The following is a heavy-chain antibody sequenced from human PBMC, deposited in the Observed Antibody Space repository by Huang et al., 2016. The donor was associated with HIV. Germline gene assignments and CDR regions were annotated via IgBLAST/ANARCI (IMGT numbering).Heavy chain of an antibody. Sequence: QVQLQQWGAGLLRPSETLSLTCAGYGGSFSGYYGTWIRQPPGKGLEWMGEINHSESTNYNPSLKSRVPISVDTSRNQFSLTLTSVTAADTAVYYCARGQGGYYYYYMDVWGKGTTVTISS. CDR2: INHSEST. V-gene: IGHV4-34*01. CDR3: ARGQGGYYYYYMDV. CDR1: GGSFSGYY. J-gene: IGHJ6*03.